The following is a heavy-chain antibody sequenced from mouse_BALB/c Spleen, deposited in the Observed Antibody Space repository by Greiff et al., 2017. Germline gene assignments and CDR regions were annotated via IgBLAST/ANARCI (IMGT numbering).Heavy chain of an antibody. J-gene: IGHJ3*01. CDR1: GFSLPGYG. CDR3: ARPSFAY. Sequence: VQLVESGPGLVQPSQTLSITCPVSGFSLPGYGVHWVRQFPGKGLEWLGVIWSGGSTDYNAAFISRLSISKDNSKSQVFFKMNSLQANDTAIYYCARPSFAYWGQGTLVTVSA. V-gene: IGHV2-2*02. CDR2: IWSGGST.